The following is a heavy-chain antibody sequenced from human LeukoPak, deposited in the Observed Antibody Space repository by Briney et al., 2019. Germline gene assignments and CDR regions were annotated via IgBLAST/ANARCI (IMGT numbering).Heavy chain of an antibody. CDR3: ARDLLDDYVWGSYRYVDY. Sequence: ASVKVSCKASGYTFTSYGISWVRQAPGQGLEWMGWISAYNGNTNYAQKLQGRVTMTTDTSTSTAYMELRSLRSDDTAVYYCARDLLDDYVWGSYRYVDYWGQGTLVTVSS. J-gene: IGHJ4*02. D-gene: IGHD3-16*02. V-gene: IGHV1-18*01. CDR1: GYTFTSYG. CDR2: ISAYNGNT.